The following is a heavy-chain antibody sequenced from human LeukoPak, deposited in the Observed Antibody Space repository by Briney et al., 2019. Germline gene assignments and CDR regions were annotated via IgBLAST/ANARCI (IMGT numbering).Heavy chain of an antibody. CDR1: GFTFTKFA. V-gene: IGHV3-23*01. D-gene: IGHD6-13*01. CDR3: AKARVGEAGASDY. Sequence: GGSLRLSCAASGFTFTKFAMTWVRQAPGKGLEWVSTIGGLGHSTNYADSVKGRFTISRDNSKNTLYLQMNNLRAEDTAVYYCAKARVGEAGASDYWGQGTLVTVSS. CDR2: IGGLGHST. J-gene: IGHJ4*02.